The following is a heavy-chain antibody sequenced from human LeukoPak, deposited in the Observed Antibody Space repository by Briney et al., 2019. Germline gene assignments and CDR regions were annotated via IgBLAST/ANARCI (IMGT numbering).Heavy chain of an antibody. CDR2: INHSGST. J-gene: IGHJ6*02. Sequence: SETLSLTCAVYGGSFSGYYWSWIRQPPGKGLEWIGEINHSGSTNYDPSLKSRVTISVDTSKNQFSLKLSSVTAADTAVYYCARAEYSSSSDYYYGMDVWGQGTTVTVSS. V-gene: IGHV4-34*01. D-gene: IGHD6-6*01. CDR3: ARAEYSSSSDYYYGMDV. CDR1: GGSFSGYY.